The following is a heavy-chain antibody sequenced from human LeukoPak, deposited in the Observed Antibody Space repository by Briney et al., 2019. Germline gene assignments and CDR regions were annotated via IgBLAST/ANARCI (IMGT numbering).Heavy chain of an antibody. J-gene: IGHJ4*02. D-gene: IGHD1-26*01. CDR2: IDWDDDK. V-gene: IGHV2-70*04. Sequence: SGPTLVNPTQTRTLTCTFSGFSLSTSGMRVSWIRQTPGKALEWLARIDWDDDKFYSTSLKTRLTISKDTSKNQVVLTMTNMDPVDTATYYCARIQSGSPDYWGQGTLVTVSS. CDR3: ARIQSGSPDY. CDR1: GFSLSTSGMR.